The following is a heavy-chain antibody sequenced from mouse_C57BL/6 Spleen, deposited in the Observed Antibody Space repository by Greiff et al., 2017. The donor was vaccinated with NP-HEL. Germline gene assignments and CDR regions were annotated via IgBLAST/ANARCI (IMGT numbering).Heavy chain of an antibody. CDR1: GYTFTSYW. Sequence: QVQLQQPGAELVMPGASVKLSCKASGYTFTSYWMHWVKQRPGQGLEWIGEIDPSDSYTNYNQKFKGKSTLTVDKSSSTAYMQLSSLTSEDTAVYYCARGRNYYGSSYAYAMDYWGQGTSLTVSS. CDR3: ARGRNYYGSSYAYAMDY. CDR2: IDPSDSYT. J-gene: IGHJ4*01. D-gene: IGHD1-1*01. V-gene: IGHV1-69*01.